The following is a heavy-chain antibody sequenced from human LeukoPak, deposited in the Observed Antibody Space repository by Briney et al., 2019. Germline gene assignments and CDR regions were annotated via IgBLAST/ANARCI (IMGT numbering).Heavy chain of an antibody. CDR2: IYYSGST. Sequence: SETLSLTCTVSGGSISSYYWSWIRQPPGKGLEWIGYIYYSGSTNYNPSLKSRVTISVDTSKNQFSLKLSSVTATDTAVYYCARGNYYYGMDVWGQGTTVTVSS. V-gene: IGHV4-59*12. CDR1: GGSISSYY. CDR3: ARGNYYYGMDV. J-gene: IGHJ6*02.